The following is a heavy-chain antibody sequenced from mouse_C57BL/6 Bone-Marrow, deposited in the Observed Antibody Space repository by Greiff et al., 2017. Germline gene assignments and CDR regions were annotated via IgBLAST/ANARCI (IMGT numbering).Heavy chain of an antibody. J-gene: IGHJ2*01. V-gene: IGHV1-55*01. CDR2: IYPGSGST. CDR1: GYTFTSYW. D-gene: IGHD2-12*01. CDR3: ARPRQGY. Sequence: QVQLQQSGAELVKPGASVKMSCKASGYTFTSYWITWVKQRPGQGLEWIGDIYPGSGSTNYNEKFKGKATLTVDTSSSTAYMQLSSLTSEASAVYYCARPRQGYWGQGTTLTVTA.